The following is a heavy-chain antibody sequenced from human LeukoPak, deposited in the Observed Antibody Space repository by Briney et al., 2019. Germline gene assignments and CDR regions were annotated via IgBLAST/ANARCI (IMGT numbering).Heavy chain of an antibody. CDR2: IYYSWST. D-gene: IGHD3-3*01. CDR3: ARAFGVVIRGDNWFDP. CDR1: GGSISSYY. V-gene: IGHV4-59*01. Sequence: PSETLSLTCTFSGGSISSYYWSWIRQPPGKGLEWIGYIYYSWSTNYNPSLKSRVTISVDTSKNQFSLKLSSVTAADTAVYYCARAFGVVIRGDNWFDPWGQGTLVTVSS. J-gene: IGHJ5*02.